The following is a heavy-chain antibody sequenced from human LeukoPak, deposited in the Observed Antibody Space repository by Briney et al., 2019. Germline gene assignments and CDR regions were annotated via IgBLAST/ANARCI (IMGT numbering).Heavy chain of an antibody. CDR2: ISYDGSNK. V-gene: IGHV3-30*03. Sequence: GGSLRLSCAASGFTFSSYGMHWVRQAPGKGLEWVAVISYDGSNKYYADSVKGRLTISRDNSKNSLYLQMNTLRDEDTAVYYCARDSQDYSNYYYYYYGMDVWGQGTTVTVSS. J-gene: IGHJ6*02. D-gene: IGHD4-11*01. CDR1: GFTFSSYG. CDR3: ARDSQDYSNYYYYYYGMDV.